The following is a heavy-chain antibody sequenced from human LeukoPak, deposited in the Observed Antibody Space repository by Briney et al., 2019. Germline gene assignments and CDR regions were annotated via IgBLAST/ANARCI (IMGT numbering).Heavy chain of an antibody. CDR1: GFTVSSNY. V-gene: IGHV3-53*05. D-gene: IGHD1-7*01. J-gene: IGHJ4*02. Sequence: AGGSLRLSCAASGFTVSSNYMSWVRQAPGKGLEWVSVIYSGGSTYYADSVKGRFTISRDNSKNTIYLQMDSLRAEDTAIYYCARDYWWNYDYWGQGTLVTVSS. CDR3: ARDYWWNYDY. CDR2: IYSGGST.